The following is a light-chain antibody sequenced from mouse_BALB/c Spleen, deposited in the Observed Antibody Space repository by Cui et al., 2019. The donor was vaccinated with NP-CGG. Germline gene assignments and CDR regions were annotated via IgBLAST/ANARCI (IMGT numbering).Light chain of an antibody. J-gene: IGLJ1*01. CDR3: ALWYSNHWV. CDR2: GTN. Sequence: QSGVTQESALTTSPGETVTRTCRPSTGAATTSNYANWVQEKPDHLFTGLIGGTNNRAPGVSARFSGSLIGDKAALTITGAQTEDEAIYFCALWYSNHWVFGGGTKLTVL. CDR1: TGAATTSNY. V-gene: IGLV1*02.